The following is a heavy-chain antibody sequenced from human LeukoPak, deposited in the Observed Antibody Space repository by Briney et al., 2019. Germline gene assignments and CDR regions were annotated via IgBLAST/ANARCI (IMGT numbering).Heavy chain of an antibody. CDR1: GFTFSSYT. CDR3: ATDAGTTGTTLFDY. J-gene: IGHJ4*02. V-gene: IGHV3-23*01. D-gene: IGHD1-1*01. CDR2: ISGSGGST. Sequence: GGSLRLSCAASGFTFSSYTMNWVCQAPGKGLEWVSAISGSGGSTYYADSAKGRFTISRDNSKNTLYLQMNSLRAEDTAVYYCATDAGTTGTTLFDYWGQGTLVTVSS.